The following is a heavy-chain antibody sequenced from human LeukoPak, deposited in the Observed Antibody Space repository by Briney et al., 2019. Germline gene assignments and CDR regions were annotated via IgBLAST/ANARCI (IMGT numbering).Heavy chain of an antibody. Sequence: ASVKVSCKASGCTFSSYAISWVRQAPGQGLEWMGWINTNTGNPTYAQGFTGRFVFSLDTSVSTAYLQISSLKAEDTAVYYCARGLRGAYYYYYMDVWGKGTTVTVSS. V-gene: IGHV7-4-1*02. CDR1: GCTFSSYA. D-gene: IGHD3-10*01. CDR2: INTNTGNP. CDR3: ARGLRGAYYYYYMDV. J-gene: IGHJ6*03.